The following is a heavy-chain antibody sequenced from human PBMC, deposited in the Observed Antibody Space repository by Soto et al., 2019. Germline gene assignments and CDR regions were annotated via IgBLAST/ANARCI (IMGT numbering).Heavy chain of an antibody. J-gene: IGHJ6*02. V-gene: IGHV1-2*02. CDR3: ARVRGDYASTSKKKYYYYYGMDV. CDR2: INPNSGGT. D-gene: IGHD4-17*01. Sequence: ASVKVSCKVSGYTFTGYYMHWVRQAPGQGLEWMGWINPNSGGTNYAQKFQGRVTMTRDTSISTAYMELSRLGSDDTAVYYCARVRGDYASTSKKKYYYYYGMDVWGQGTTVTVSS. CDR1: GYTFTGYY.